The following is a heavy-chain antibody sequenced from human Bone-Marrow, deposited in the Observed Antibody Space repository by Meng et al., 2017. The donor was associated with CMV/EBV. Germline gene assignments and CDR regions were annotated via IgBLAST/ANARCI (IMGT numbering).Heavy chain of an antibody. D-gene: IGHD5/OR15-5a*01. V-gene: IGHV1-69*04. CDR1: GYTFTSYG. J-gene: IGHJ6*02. Sequence: SVKVSCKASGYTFTSYGISWVRQAPRQGLEWMGRIIPILGIANYAQKFQGRVTITADKSTSTAYMELSSLRSEDTAVYYCARGAYLPPGYYYGMDVWGQGTTVTVSS. CDR2: IIPILGIA. CDR3: ARGAYLPPGYYYGMDV.